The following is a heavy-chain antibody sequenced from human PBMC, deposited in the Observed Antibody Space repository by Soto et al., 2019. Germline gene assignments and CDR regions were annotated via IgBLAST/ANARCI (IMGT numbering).Heavy chain of an antibody. V-gene: IGHV4-34*01. D-gene: IGHD5-12*01. CDR2: ISHSGST. Sequence: SETLSLTCAVYGGSFSGYYWSWIRQPPGKGLEWIGEISHSGSTNYNPSLKSRVTISVDTSKNQFSLKLSSVTAADTAVYYCARGRRGGYWFDPWGQGTLVTVSS. CDR1: GGSFSGYY. CDR3: ARGRRGGYWFDP. J-gene: IGHJ5*02.